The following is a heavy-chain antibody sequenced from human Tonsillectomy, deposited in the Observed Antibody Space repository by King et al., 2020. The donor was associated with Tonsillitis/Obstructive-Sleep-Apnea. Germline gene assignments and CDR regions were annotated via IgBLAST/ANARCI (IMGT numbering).Heavy chain of an antibody. V-gene: IGHV1-3*01. D-gene: IGHD2-15*01. CDR3: ARDRVECSGGACYPFDY. CDR1: GYTFTKSA. CDR2: INAANGYP. Sequence: VQLVQSGAEVKKPGASVKVSCKASGYTFTKSAMHWVRQAPGQRPEWMGWINAANGYPKYSQKFQDRFTITRDTSATTANMELSSLRSVDTAVYYCARDRVECSGGACYPFDYWGQGTLVTVSS. J-gene: IGHJ4*02.